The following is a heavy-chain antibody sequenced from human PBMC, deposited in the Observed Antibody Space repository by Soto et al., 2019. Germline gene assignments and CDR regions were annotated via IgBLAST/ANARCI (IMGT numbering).Heavy chain of an antibody. J-gene: IGHJ4*02. CDR3: ARDLAAAGTSPAVDY. D-gene: IGHD6-13*01. CDR1: GFTFSSYS. V-gene: IGHV3-21*01. Sequence: GGSLRLSCAASGFTFSSYSMNWVRQAPGKGLEWVSSISSSSYIYYADSVKGRFTISRDNAKNSLYLQMNSLRAEDTAVYYCARDLAAAGTSPAVDYWGQGTLVTVSS. CDR2: ISSSSYI.